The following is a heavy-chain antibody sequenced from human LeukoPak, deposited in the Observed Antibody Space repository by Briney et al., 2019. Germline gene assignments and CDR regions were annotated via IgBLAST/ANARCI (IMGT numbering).Heavy chain of an antibody. D-gene: IGHD2-2*01. V-gene: IGHV3-66*02. Sequence: GGSLRLSCAASGFTVSSNYMSWVRQAPGKGLEWVSVIYSGGSTYYADSVKGRFTISRDNSKNTLYLQMNSLRAEDTAVYYCARGLVGYCSSTSCPYGMDVWGQGTTVTVSS. CDR3: ARGLVGYCSSTSCPYGMDV. CDR2: IYSGGST. J-gene: IGHJ6*02. CDR1: GFTVSSNY.